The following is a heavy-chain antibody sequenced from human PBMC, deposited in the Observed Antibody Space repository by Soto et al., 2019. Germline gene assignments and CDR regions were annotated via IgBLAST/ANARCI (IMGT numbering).Heavy chain of an antibody. D-gene: IGHD2-15*01. CDR1: GYTFTSYG. CDR2: CSAYNGNT. CDR3: ARVVGYCSCGSCCSLYYFDY. J-gene: IGHJ4*02. Sequence: QVQLVQSGAEVKKPGASVKVSCKASGYTFTSYGISWVRQAPGQVVEWMGWCSAYNGNTNYAQKLQGRVTMTKDTATSTAYMEVRSLRSDDKAVYYCARVVGYCSCGSCCSLYYFDYWGQGTLVTVSS. V-gene: IGHV1-18*01.